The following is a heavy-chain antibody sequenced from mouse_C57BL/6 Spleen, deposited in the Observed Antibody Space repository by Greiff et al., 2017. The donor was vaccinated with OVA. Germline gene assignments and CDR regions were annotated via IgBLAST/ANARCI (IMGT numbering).Heavy chain of an antibody. CDR1: GYTFTSYW. D-gene: IGHD1-1*01. J-gene: IGHJ2*01. V-gene: IGHV1-55*01. CDR3: ASYYYCSSYWGY. CDR2: IYPGSGST. Sequence: VKLQESGAELVKPGASVKMSCKASGYTFTSYWITWVKQRPGQGLAWIGDIYPGSGSTNYNEKFKSKATLTVDTSSSTAYMQLSSLTSEDAAVYYCASYYYCSSYWGYWGQGTTLTVSS.